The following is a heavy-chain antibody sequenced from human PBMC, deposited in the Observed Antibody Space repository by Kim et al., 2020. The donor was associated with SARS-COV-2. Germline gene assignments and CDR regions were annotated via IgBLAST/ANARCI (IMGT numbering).Heavy chain of an antibody. J-gene: IGHJ4*02. CDR3: ARAQAGSWDTGNFDY. V-gene: IGHV4-31*02. D-gene: IGHD5-18*01. Sequence: PSLKSRVTTSVDTTKTQYSLMLSPVTAADTAVYYCARAQAGSWDTGNFDYWGQGTLVTVSS.